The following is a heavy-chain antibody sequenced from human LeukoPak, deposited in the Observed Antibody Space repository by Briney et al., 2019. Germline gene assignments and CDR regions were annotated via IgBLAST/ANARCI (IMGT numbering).Heavy chain of an antibody. V-gene: IGHV3-48*01. Sequence: PGGSLRLSCAASGFTFSSYSMNWVRQAPGKGLEWVSYISSSSSTIYYADSVKGRFTISRDNAKNSLYLQMNSLRAEDTAVYYCARDDSSGYYRAVRYFDYWGQGTLVTVSS. D-gene: IGHD3-22*01. CDR3: ARDDSSGYYRAVRYFDY. CDR2: ISSSSSTI. CDR1: GFTFSSYS. J-gene: IGHJ4*02.